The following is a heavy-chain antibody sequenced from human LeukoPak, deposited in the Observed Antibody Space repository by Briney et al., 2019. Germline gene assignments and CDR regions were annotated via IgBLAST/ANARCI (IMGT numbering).Heavy chain of an antibody. CDR2: INPSGGST. Sequence: ASVKVSCKASGYTFSSYYIHWVRQAPGQGLEWMGIINPSGGSTKYAQKFQGRVTITADESTSTAYMELSSLRSEDTAVYYCARGDYYDSSGYHYDYWGQGTLVTVSS. D-gene: IGHD3-22*01. J-gene: IGHJ4*02. V-gene: IGHV1-46*01. CDR3: ARGDYYDSSGYHYDY. CDR1: GYTFSSYY.